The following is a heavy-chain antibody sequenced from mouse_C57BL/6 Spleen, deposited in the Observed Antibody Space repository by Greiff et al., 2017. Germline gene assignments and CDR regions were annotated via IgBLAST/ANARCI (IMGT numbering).Heavy chain of an antibody. V-gene: IGHV1-80*01. Sequence: QVQLQQSGAELVKPGASVKISCKASGYAFSSYWMNWVKQRPGKGLEWIGQIYPGDGDTNYNGKFKGKATLTADKSSSTAYMQLSSLTSEDSAVYFCARRDEEDAMDYWGQGTSGTVSS. CDR1: GYAFSSYW. CDR3: ARRDEEDAMDY. CDR2: IYPGDGDT. J-gene: IGHJ4*01.